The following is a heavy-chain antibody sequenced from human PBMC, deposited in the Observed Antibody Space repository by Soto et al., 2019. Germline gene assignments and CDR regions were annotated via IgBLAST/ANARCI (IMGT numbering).Heavy chain of an antibody. CDR1: GFTFSSYA. V-gene: IGHV3-23*01. CDR2: ISGSGGST. Sequence: GGSLRLSCAASGFTFSSYAMSWVGQAPGKGLEWVSAISGSGGSTYYADSVKGRFTISRDNSKNTLYLQMNSLRAEDTAVYYCATSLEGYCSGGSCYPGGFDYWGQGALVTVSS. D-gene: IGHD2-15*01. J-gene: IGHJ4*02. CDR3: ATSLEGYCSGGSCYPGGFDY.